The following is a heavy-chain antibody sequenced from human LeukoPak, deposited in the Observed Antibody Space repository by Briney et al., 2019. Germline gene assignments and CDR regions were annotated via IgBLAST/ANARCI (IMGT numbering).Heavy chain of an antibody. D-gene: IGHD2-2*01. Sequence: SETLPLTCTVSGGSISSYYWSWIRQPAGKGLEWIGRIYTSGSTNYNPSLKSRVTMSVDTSKNQFSLKLSSVTAADTAVYYCARHPSSGQLLLNWFDPWGQGTLVTVPS. CDR1: GGSISSYY. CDR3: ARHPSSGQLLLNWFDP. V-gene: IGHV4-4*07. J-gene: IGHJ5*02. CDR2: IYTSGST.